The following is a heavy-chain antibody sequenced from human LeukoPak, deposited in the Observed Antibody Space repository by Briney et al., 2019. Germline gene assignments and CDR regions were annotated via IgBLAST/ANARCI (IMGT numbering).Heavy chain of an antibody. V-gene: IGHV3-20*04. CDR1: GGSISSYY. J-gene: IGHJ4*02. CDR2: INWNGGST. D-gene: IGHD7-27*01. CDR3: ARESFNWGFDY. Sequence: PSETLSLTCTVSGGSISSYYWSWVRQAPGKGLEWVSGINWNGGSTGYADSVKGRFTISRDNAKNSLYLQMNSLRAEDTALYYCARESFNWGFDYWGQGTLVTVSS.